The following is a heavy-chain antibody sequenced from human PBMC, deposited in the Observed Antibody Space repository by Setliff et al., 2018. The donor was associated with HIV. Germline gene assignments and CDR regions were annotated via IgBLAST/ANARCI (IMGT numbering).Heavy chain of an antibody. V-gene: IGHV4-59*11. Sequence: SETLSLTCTISGGSISTHYWSWIRQPPGKGLEWIGYIFYIGSANYNPALKSRVTMSIDTSKNQFSLKLNSVTAADTAVYYCARDPVYHWNYLHGFVIWGQGTMVTVSS. CDR3: ARDPVYHWNYLHGFVI. CDR2: IFYIGSA. J-gene: IGHJ3*02. D-gene: IGHD1-7*01. CDR1: GGSISTHY.